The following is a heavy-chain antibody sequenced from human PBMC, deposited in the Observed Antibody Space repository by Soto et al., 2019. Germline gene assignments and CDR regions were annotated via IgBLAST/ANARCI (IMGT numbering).Heavy chain of an antibody. CDR1: GGSIKNTNYH. V-gene: IGHV4-39*01. D-gene: IGHD2-21*02. Sequence: SETLSLTCSVSGGSIKNTNYHWGWIRQPPGKGLEWIGTLYYRGATDYNPSLKTRVTISVDTSKNLLSLNLSSVTAADTAVYYCFGVMAATLDYWGQGTLVTAPQ. CDR3: FGVMAATLDY. CDR2: LYYRGAT. J-gene: IGHJ4*01.